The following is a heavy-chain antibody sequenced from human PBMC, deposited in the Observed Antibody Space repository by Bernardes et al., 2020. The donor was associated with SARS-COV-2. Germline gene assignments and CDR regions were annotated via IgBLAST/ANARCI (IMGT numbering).Heavy chain of an antibody. CDR3: ARLLKWDWYFDL. V-gene: IGHV4-61*01. CDR2: IYYSGST. Sequence: SETLSLTCTVSGGSVSSGNHYWSWIRQPPGKGLEWIGYIYYSGSTTYNPSLKSRVTLSVDTSKNQFSLNPGSVTAADTAVYYCARLLKWDWYFDLWGRGTLVTVSS. J-gene: IGHJ2*01. D-gene: IGHD1-26*01. CDR1: GGSVSSGNHY.